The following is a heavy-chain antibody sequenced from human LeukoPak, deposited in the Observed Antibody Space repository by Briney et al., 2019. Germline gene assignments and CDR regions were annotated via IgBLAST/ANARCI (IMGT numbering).Heavy chain of an antibody. V-gene: IGHV3-21*01. CDR3: ARDPVYYDILTGYSPSYYMDV. J-gene: IGHJ6*03. CDR2: ISSSSSYI. CDR1: GFTFSSYS. D-gene: IGHD3-9*01. Sequence: GGSLRLSCAASGFTFSSYSMNWVRQAPGKGLEWVSSISSSSSYIYYADSVKGRFTISRDNAKNSLYLQMNSLRVEDTAVYYCARDPVYYDILTGYSPSYYMDVWGKGTTVTVSS.